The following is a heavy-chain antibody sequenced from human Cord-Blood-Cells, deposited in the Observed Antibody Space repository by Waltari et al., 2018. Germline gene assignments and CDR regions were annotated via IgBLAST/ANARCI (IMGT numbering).Heavy chain of an antibody. V-gene: IGHV1-46*01. CDR2: INPSGGST. Sequence: QVQLVQSGAEVKKPGASVKVSCKASGYTFTSYYMHWVRQATGQGLEWMGIINPSGGSTSYAQKFQGRVTMTRDTSTSTVYMELSSLRSEDTAVYYCARERGYSYGYPRNHYGMDVWGQGTTVTVSS. J-gene: IGHJ6*02. CDR1: GYTFTSYY. CDR3: ARERGYSYGYPRNHYGMDV. D-gene: IGHD5-18*01.